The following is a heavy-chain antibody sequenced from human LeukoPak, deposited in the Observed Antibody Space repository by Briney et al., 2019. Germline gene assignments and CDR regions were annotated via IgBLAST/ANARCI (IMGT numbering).Heavy chain of an antibody. J-gene: IGHJ4*02. CDR2: IYYSGST. CDR1: GGSISSGDYY. CDR3: ARAYYDSSGSPIFDY. Sequence: SETLSLTCTVSGGSISSGDYYWSWIRQPPGKGLEWIGYIYYSGSTYYNLSLKSRVTISVDTSKNQFSLKLSSVTAADTAVYYCARAYYDSSGSPIFDYWGQGTLVTVSS. V-gene: IGHV4-30-4*01. D-gene: IGHD3-22*01.